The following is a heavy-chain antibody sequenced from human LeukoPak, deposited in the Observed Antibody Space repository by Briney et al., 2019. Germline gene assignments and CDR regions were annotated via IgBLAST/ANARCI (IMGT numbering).Heavy chain of an antibody. Sequence: ASVTVSCKASGYTFTTYPINWMQQAPGQGLEWMGWINTNTGNPTYAQGFSGRFVFSLDTSVSTAYLQITSLKAEDSALYYCARVAYTSGYTWFDPWGQGTLVTVSS. V-gene: IGHV7-4-1*02. J-gene: IGHJ5*02. D-gene: IGHD2-21*01. CDR1: GYTFTTYP. CDR3: ARVAYTSGYTWFDP. CDR2: INTNTGNP.